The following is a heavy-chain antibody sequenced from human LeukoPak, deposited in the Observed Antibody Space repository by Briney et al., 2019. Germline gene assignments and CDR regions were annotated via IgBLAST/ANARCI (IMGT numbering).Heavy chain of an antibody. V-gene: IGHV1-18*01. D-gene: IGHD6-13*01. J-gene: IGHJ4*02. CDR3: ARDRLYGEQQLVPPGD. CDR2: ISAYNGNT. CDR1: GYTFTSYG. Sequence: ASVKVSCKASGYTFTSYGISWVRRAPGQGLEWMGWISAYNGNTNCAQKLQGRVTMTTDTSTSTAYMELRSLRSDDTAVYYCARDRLYGEQQLVPPGDWGQGTLVTVSS.